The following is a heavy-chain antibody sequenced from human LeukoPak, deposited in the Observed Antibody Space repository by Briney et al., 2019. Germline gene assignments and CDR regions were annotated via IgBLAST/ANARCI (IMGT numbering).Heavy chain of an antibody. D-gene: IGHD4/OR15-4a*01. CDR2: ISSSGTVI. CDR1: GFTFSTYE. J-gene: IGHJ4*02. Sequence: GGSLRLSCAASGFTFSTYEMNWVRQAPGKGLEWVSYISSSGTVIYYADSVKGRFTISGDNAKKSLYLQMNSLRAEDTAVYYCAREPTIPYFDYWGQGTLVTVPS. CDR3: AREPTIPYFDY. V-gene: IGHV3-48*03.